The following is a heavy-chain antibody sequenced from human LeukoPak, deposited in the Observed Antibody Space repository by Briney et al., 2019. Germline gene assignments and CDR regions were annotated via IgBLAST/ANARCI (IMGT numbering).Heavy chain of an antibody. V-gene: IGHV5-10-1*01. D-gene: IGHD6-13*01. CDR1: GXSFTSYW. CDR3: ASHLSIAAAGTEGMDV. CDR2: IDPDDSYT. Sequence: GESLKFSCKGSGXSFTSYWSSWVRQLPGKGLEWRGGIDPDDSYTNYSPSFQGHVTISADKSISTAYLQWSSLKASDTAMYYCASHLSIAAAGTEGMDVWGQGTTVTVSS. J-gene: IGHJ6*02.